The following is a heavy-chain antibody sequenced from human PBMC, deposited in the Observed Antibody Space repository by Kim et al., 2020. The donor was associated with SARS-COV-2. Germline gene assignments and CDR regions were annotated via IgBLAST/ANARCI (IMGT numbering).Heavy chain of an antibody. CDR2: VYSTWST. D-gene: IGHD3-16*01. CDR3: ARHPLWAGWGGYYMDV. Sequence: SETLSLTCTVSGGSTSSYYWSWIRQPPGKGLEWIGFVYSTWSTNYNPSLKSRVTISLDTSKNQVSLNLTSVTDADTAVYYCARHPLWAGWGGYYMDVWGTGTTVTVSS. CDR1: GGSTSSYY. V-gene: IGHV4-59*08. J-gene: IGHJ6*03.